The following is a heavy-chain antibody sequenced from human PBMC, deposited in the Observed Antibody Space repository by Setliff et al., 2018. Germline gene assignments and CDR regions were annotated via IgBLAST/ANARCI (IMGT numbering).Heavy chain of an antibody. CDR2: ISSSSSYI. J-gene: IGHJ3*02. CDR1: GFTFSSYS. Sequence: PGGSLRLSCAASGFTFSSYSMNWVRQAPGKGLEWVSSISSSSSYIYYRDSVQGRFTISRDNAKNSLYLQMNSLRADDTAVYYCARSAANGGHDPFDIWGQGTMVTVSS. D-gene: IGHD6-25*01. CDR3: ARSAANGGHDPFDI. V-gene: IGHV3-21*01.